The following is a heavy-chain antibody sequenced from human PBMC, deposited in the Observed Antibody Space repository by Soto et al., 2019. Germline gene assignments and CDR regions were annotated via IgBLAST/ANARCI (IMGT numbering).Heavy chain of an antibody. V-gene: IGHV4-61*01. CDR1: ADSISTNTYY. CDR3: ARLTTATAYYSYALDM. J-gene: IGHJ6*02. D-gene: IGHD2-2*01. Sequence: PSETLSLTCTVSADSISTNTYYWTWIRQSPGKGLEWIGYIYYSGSTNYNPSLQSRATLSVDTSKRQFSLKLTSVTAADTAIYYCARLTTATAYYSYALDMWGQGTTVTVS. CDR2: IYYSGST.